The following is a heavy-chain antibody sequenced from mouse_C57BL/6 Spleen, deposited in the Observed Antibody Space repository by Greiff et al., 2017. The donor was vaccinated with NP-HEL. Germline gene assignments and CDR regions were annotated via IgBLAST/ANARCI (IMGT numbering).Heavy chain of an antibody. CDR1: GYTFTSYW. Sequence: VQLQQPGAELVRPGSSVKLSCKASGYTFTSYWMHWVKQRPIQGLEWIGNIDPSDSETHYNQKFKDKATLTVDKSSSTAYMQLSSLTSEDSAVYYCARSEVYGNLDYWGQGTTLTVSS. J-gene: IGHJ2*01. CDR2: IDPSDSET. D-gene: IGHD2-1*01. V-gene: IGHV1-52*01. CDR3: ARSEVYGNLDY.